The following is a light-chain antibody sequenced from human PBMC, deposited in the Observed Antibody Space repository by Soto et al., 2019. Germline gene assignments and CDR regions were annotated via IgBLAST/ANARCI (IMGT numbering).Light chain of an antibody. J-gene: IGKJ1*01. V-gene: IGKV1-33*01. CDR3: QQYGNLWT. CDR1: QDISNY. Sequence: DIQMTQSPSSLSAFVGDRVTITCQASQDISNYLNWYQQKPGKAPKLLIYDAYILETGVPSRFSGSGSGTDFTFTISSLQPEDIATYYCQQYGNLWTFGQGTKVEIK. CDR2: DAY.